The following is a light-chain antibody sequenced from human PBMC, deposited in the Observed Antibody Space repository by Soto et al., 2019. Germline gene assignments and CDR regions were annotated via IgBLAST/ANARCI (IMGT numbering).Light chain of an antibody. CDR1: RSVSANY. CDR3: QQYGATPLVT. J-gene: IGKJ5*01. Sequence: EIVLTQSPATLSFSPGERATLSCGASRSVSANYLAWYQQRPGLAPRLLIYAAYTRATRVPDRCSGSGSVTDFTLTISRLEPYDFAVYAWQQYGATPLVTCAQGPRMEIK. V-gene: IGKV3D-20*01. CDR2: AAY.